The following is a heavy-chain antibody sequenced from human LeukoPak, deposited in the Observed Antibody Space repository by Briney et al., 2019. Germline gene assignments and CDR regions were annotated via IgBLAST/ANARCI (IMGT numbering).Heavy chain of an antibody. D-gene: IGHD5-12*01. V-gene: IGHV3-21*01. CDR3: ARETRGGYSGYGWFDACDM. CDR1: GFTFSSYS. Sequence: PGGSLRLSCPASGFTFSSYSMNWVRQAPGKGLEWVSSISSSSSYIYYADSMKGRFTICRDYAKNSPYLQMNSLRAEDTAVSYCARETRGGYSGYGWFDACDMWGQGTMGTVS. J-gene: IGHJ3*02. CDR2: ISSSSSYI.